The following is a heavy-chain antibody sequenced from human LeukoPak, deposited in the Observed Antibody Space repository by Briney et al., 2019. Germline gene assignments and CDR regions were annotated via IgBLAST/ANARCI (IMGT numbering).Heavy chain of an antibody. CDR2: INPNSGGT. J-gene: IGHJ1*01. D-gene: IGHD3-22*01. Sequence: ASVKVSCKASGYTFTGYYMHWVRQAPGQGLEWMGWINPNSGGTNYAQKFQGRVTMTRDTSISTAYMELSRLRSDDTAVYYCARGLPDYYDRSGYYYPTEYFQHWGQGTLVTVSS. CDR1: GYTFTGYY. V-gene: IGHV1-2*02. CDR3: ARGLPDYYDRSGYYYPTEYFQH.